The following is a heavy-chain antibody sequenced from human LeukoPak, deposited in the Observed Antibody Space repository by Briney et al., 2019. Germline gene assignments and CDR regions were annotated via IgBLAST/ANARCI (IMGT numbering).Heavy chain of an antibody. D-gene: IGHD6-13*01. CDR1: GFSFSSYA. CDR3: ARKTRAAAYDY. CDR2: ISSNGGST. Sequence: GGSLRLSCAASGFSFSSYAMHWVRQAPGKGPEYVSAISSNGGSTYYANSVKGRFTISRDNSKNTLYLQMGSLRAEDMAVYYCARKTRAAAYDYWGQGTLVTVSS. J-gene: IGHJ4*02. V-gene: IGHV3-64*01.